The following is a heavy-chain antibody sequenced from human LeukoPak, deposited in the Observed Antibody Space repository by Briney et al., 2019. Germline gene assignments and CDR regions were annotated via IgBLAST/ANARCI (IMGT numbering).Heavy chain of an antibody. Sequence: SETLSLTCAVYGWSFNDYYWNWIRQPPGKGLEWIGEINARGDTNFSPSLKSRVTISVDTSNSQFSLRLTSMIAADTAVYYCARGQVPAARGYNWFDPWGQGTLVTVSS. J-gene: IGHJ5*02. CDR1: GWSFNDYY. CDR2: INARGDT. CDR3: ARGQVPAARGYNWFDP. D-gene: IGHD2-2*01. V-gene: IGHV4-34*01.